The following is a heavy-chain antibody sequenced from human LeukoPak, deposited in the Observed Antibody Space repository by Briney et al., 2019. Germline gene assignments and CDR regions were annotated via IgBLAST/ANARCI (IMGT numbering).Heavy chain of an antibody. D-gene: IGHD5-18*01. CDR3: ARERSTAMAPFDY. J-gene: IGHJ4*02. CDR2: ISYDGSNK. V-gene: IGHV3-30-3*01. Sequence: GGSLRLSCAASGFTFSSYAMHWVRQAPGKGLEWVAVISYDGSNKYYADSVKGRFTISRDNSKNTLYLQMNSLRAEDTAVYYCARERSTAMAPFDYWGQGTLVTVSS. CDR1: GFTFSSYA.